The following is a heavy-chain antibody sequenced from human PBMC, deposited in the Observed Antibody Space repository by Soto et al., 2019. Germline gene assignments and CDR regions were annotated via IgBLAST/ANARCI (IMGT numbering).Heavy chain of an antibody. V-gene: IGHV4-39*07. J-gene: IGHJ4*02. D-gene: IGHD3-10*01. CDR2: IYYSGST. Sequence: SETLSLTCTVSGGSISSSSYYWGWIRQPPGKGLEWIGSIYYSGSTYYNPSLKSRVTISVDTSKNQFSLKLSSVTAADTAVYYCVRVPYYGSAPYYFDYWGQGTLVTVSS. CDR3: VRVPYYGSAPYYFDY. CDR1: GGSISSSSYY.